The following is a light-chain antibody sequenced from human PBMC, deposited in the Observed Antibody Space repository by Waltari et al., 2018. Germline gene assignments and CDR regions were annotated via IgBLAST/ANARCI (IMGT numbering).Light chain of an antibody. Sequence: EIVLTQSPGILSLSPGERAALSCRTSQSVSSSYLAWYQQKGDQAPRLLMYGASSRASGIPDRFSGSGSGTDFTLTINRLEPEDFAFYYCQQYGSTPYTFGQGTKLEIK. V-gene: IGKV3-20*01. J-gene: IGKJ2*01. CDR3: QQYGSTPYT. CDR2: GAS. CDR1: QSVSSSY.